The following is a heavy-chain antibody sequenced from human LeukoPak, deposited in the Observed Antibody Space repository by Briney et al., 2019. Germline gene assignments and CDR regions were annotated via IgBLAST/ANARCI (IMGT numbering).Heavy chain of an antibody. CDR3: ARPLASGPDF. CDR1: GFTFSTYW. D-gene: IGHD3-3*02. V-gene: IGHV3-74*01. CDR2: INSGGSST. J-gene: IGHJ4*02. Sequence: GGSLRLSCAASGFTFSTYWMHWVRHAPGEGLVWVSRINSGGSSTKYADSVKGRFTISRDNAQNTLYLQMNSLRAEDTAVYYCARPLASGPDFWGQGTLVTVSS.